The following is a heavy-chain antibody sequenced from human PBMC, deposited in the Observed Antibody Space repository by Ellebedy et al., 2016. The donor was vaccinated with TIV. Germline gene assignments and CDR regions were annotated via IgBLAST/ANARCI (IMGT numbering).Heavy chain of an antibody. CDR1: GYTFTDFY. D-gene: IGHD3-3*01. CDR3: ARDLTTFGLLIRTLDY. J-gene: IGHJ4*02. CDR2: INPNGGSS. V-gene: IGHV1-2*02. Sequence: ASVKVSCXASGYTFTDFYLHWVRQAPGQGLEWMGWINPNGGSSNYAQKSQGRVIMTRDTSISTAYMELSSLKSDDTAVYYCARDLTTFGLLIRTLDYWGQGTLVTVSS.